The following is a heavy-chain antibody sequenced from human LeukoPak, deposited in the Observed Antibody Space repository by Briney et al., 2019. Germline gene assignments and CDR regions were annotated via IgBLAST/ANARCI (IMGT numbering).Heavy chain of an antibody. Sequence: GGSLRLSCAASGFTFSSYWMNWVRQAPGKGLEWVSIIYTGGTTHYADSLKDRFTISRDDSINTLYLQMNSLRAEDTAVYYCARDSSSYYFDYWGQGTLVTVSS. CDR2: IYTGGTT. CDR1: GFTFSSYW. CDR3: ARDSSSYYFDY. D-gene: IGHD6-6*01. V-gene: IGHV3-66*01. J-gene: IGHJ4*02.